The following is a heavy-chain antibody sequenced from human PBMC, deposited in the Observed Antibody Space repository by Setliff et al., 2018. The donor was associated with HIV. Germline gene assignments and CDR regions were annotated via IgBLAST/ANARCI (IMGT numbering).Heavy chain of an antibody. CDR3: GRDYFDSSAYHYGFGAFDI. D-gene: IGHD3-22*01. CDR2: VDPEDGET. CDR1: GYSFTTYF. V-gene: IGHV1-69-2*01. Sequence: ASVKVSCKASGYSFTTYFMHWVRQAPGKGLEWMGRVDPEDGETIYAERFRGRISLTVDKSTGTAYMELNRLRSEDTAVYYCGRDYFDSSAYHYGFGAFDIWGQGTMVTVSS. J-gene: IGHJ3*02.